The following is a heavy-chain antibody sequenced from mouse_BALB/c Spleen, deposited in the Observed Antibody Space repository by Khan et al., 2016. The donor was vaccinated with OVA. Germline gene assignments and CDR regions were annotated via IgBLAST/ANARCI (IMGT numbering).Heavy chain of an antibody. CDR3: MRYGNYWYFDV. CDR2: INSDGSAI. D-gene: IGHD2-1*01. CDR1: GFTFSGFW. J-gene: IGHJ1*01. Sequence: EVQLLETGGGLVQPGGSRGLSCEGSGFTFSGFWMSWVRQTPGKTLEWIGDINSDGSAINYAPSIKDRFTIFRDNDKSTLYLQMSNVRSEDTDTSFCMRYGNYWYFDVWGAGTTVTVSS. V-gene: IGHV11-2*02.